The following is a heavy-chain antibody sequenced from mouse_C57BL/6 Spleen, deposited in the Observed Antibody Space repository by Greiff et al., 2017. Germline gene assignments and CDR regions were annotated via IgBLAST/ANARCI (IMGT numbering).Heavy chain of an antibody. J-gene: IGHJ2*01. D-gene: IGHD1-1*01. CDR1: GYTFTSYW. CDR2: IYPGSGST. Sequence: QVHVKQPGAELVKPGASVTMSCKASGYTFTSYWITWVKQRPGQGLEWIGDIYPGSGSTNYNEKFKSKATLTVDTASSTAYMQLSSLTSEDSAVYYCARLLLRNYFDYWGQGTTLTVSS. CDR3: ARLLLRNYFDY. V-gene: IGHV1-55*01.